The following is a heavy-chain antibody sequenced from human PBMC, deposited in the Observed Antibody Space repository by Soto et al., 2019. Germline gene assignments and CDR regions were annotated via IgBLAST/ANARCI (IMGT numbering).Heavy chain of an antibody. Sequence: QVPLVQSGAEVKKPGSSVKVSCKASGGTFTSYAVVWVRQAPGQGLEWMGGIVPILGTSKYAQRFKSRVSPTADGSWSTVYMELGSLRYDDREIYYCARELERHNYYYDMDVWGQGTTVTVSS. D-gene: IGHD1-1*01. J-gene: IGHJ6*02. CDR1: GGTFTSYA. CDR3: ARELERHNYYYDMDV. CDR2: IVPILGTS. V-gene: IGHV1-69*01.